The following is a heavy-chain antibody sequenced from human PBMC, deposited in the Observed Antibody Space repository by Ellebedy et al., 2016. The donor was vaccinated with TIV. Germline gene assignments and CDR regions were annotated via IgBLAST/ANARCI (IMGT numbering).Heavy chain of an antibody. Sequence: GESLKISXAASGFTFSSYAMHWVRQAPGKGLEWVAVISYDGSNKYYADSVKGRFTISRDNSKNTLYLQMNSLRAEDTAVYYCAKDGRYSSSWYVGYYYYGMDVWGQGTTVTVSS. CDR3: AKDGRYSSSWYVGYYYYGMDV. D-gene: IGHD6-13*01. J-gene: IGHJ6*02. V-gene: IGHV3-30-3*01. CDR2: ISYDGSNK. CDR1: GFTFSSYA.